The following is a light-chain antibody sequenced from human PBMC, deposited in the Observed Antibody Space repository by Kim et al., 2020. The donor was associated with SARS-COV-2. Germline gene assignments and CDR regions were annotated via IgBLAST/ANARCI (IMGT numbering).Light chain of an antibody. CDR1: KSITSY. J-gene: IGKJ4*01. CDR2: DAS. V-gene: IGKV3-11*01. CDR3: QQRSNWPLT. Sequence: LSPGEEATPAGRGSKSITSYLAWYQQKPGQAPRLLIYDASNRATGIPPRFSGSGSGTDFTLTISSLEPEDFAIYYCQQRSNWPLTFGGGTKVDIK.